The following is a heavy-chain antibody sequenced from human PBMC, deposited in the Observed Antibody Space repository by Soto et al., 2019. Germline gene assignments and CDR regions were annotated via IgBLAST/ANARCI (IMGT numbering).Heavy chain of an antibody. Sequence: ASVKVSCKASGYTFTNYGFSWVRQAPGQGLEWMGWISAYNGNKNYAQKFQGRVTMTTDTSTSTAYMELRSLRSEDTAVYYCAREDYDFWSGYPWFDPWGQGTLVTVSS. CDR2: ISAYNGNK. CDR3: AREDYDFWSGYPWFDP. CDR1: GYTFTNYG. J-gene: IGHJ5*02. V-gene: IGHV1-18*04. D-gene: IGHD3-3*01.